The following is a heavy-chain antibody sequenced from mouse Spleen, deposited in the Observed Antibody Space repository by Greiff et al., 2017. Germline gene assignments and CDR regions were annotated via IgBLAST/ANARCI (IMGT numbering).Heavy chain of an antibody. CDR1: GFSLTSYG. V-gene: IGHV2-6-1*01. Sequence: VKLVESGPGLVAPSQSLSITCTVSGFSLTSYGVHWVRQPPGKGLEWLVVIWSDGSTTYNSALKSRLSISKDNSKSQVFLKMNSLQTDDTAMYYCARQAYYSNYYAMDYWGQGTSVTVSS. D-gene: IGHD2-5*01. CDR2: IWSDGST. CDR3: ARQAYYSNYYAMDY. J-gene: IGHJ4*01.